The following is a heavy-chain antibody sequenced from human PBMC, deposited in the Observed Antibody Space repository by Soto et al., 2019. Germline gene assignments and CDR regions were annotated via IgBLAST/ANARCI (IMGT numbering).Heavy chain of an antibody. J-gene: IGHJ5*02. CDR1: GYTFTSYA. Sequence: QVQLVQSGAEVKKPGASVKVSCKASGYTFTSYAMHWVRQAPGQRLEWMGWINAGNGNTKYSQKFQGRVTITRDTSASTAYMELSSLRSEDTAVYCCARALVAAAVNWFDPWGQGTLVTVSS. CDR3: ARALVAAAVNWFDP. V-gene: IGHV1-3*01. CDR2: INAGNGNT. D-gene: IGHD6-13*01.